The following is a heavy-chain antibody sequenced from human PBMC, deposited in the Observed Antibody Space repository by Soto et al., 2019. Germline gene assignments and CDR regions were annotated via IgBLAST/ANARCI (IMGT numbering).Heavy chain of an antibody. V-gene: IGHV3-23*01. Sequence: EVQLLESGGGLVQPGGSLRLSCAASGFTFSSYAMSWVRQAPGKGLEWVSGIRGSGGSTYHADSVKGRFTISRDNSKNTLYLQMNSLRAEDTAVYYCAKDPWGTVTGAFDIWGHGTMVTVSS. CDR3: AKDPWGTVTGAFDI. D-gene: IGHD4-17*01. CDR1: GFTFSSYA. J-gene: IGHJ3*02. CDR2: IRGSGGST.